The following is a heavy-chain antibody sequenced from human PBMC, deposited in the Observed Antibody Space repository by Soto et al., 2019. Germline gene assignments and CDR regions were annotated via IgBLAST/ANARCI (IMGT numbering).Heavy chain of an antibody. CDR2: ISGSGGST. CDR1: GVTFSSYV. Sequence: PGGSLELCCAASGVTFSSYVMSCVRQAPGNGLEWVSAISGSGGSTYYADSVKGRFTISRDNSKNTLYLQMNSLRAEDTAVYYCAKVRDCSSTSCPHLGLDPWGQGTLVTVSS. D-gene: IGHD2-2*01. J-gene: IGHJ5*02. V-gene: IGHV3-23*01. CDR3: AKVRDCSSTSCPHLGLDP.